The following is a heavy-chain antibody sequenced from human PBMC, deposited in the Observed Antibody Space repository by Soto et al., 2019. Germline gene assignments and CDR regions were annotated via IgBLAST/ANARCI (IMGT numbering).Heavy chain of an antibody. V-gene: IGHV3-23*01. CDR1: GFTFSIYA. CDR3: AKDQDVTYSVNPLDY. D-gene: IGHD2-15*01. J-gene: IGHJ4*02. Sequence: PGGSLRLSCAASGFTFSIYAMSWVLQAPGKGLEWVSAISHSGSSTYYADSVKGRFTISRDNSKNTLYLQMNSLRAADTAVYYCAKDQDVTYSVNPLDYWGQGTLVTVSS. CDR2: ISHSGSST.